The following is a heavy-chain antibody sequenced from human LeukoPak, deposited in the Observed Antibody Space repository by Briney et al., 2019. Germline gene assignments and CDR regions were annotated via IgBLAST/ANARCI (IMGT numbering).Heavy chain of an antibody. D-gene: IGHD3-10*01. J-gene: IGHJ4*02. Sequence: GASVNVSCTASGYTFTIYDISWVRQATGQGLEWMGWMNPNSGNAGYAQRFQGRVTMTRNNSISTAYMELTSLRSEDTAVYYCGRPLQRGSWTQRALDYWGQGTLVTVSS. V-gene: IGHV1-8*01. CDR3: GRPLQRGSWTQRALDY. CDR2: MNPNSGNA. CDR1: GYTFTIYD.